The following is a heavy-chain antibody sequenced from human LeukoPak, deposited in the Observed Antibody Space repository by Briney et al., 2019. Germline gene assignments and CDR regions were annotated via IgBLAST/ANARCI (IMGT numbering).Heavy chain of an antibody. CDR2: IYNSGST. V-gene: IGHV4-59*01. D-gene: IGHD6-19*01. CDR1: GASISSYY. CDR3: AAESERWLLRS. Sequence: SETLCFTCTVSGASISSYYWSWIRQPPGKGLEWIGYIYNSGSTNYNPSLKSRVAISIDTSKTQFSLKLNSVTAADTAVYYCAAESERWLLRSWGQGTLVTVSS. J-gene: IGHJ4*02.